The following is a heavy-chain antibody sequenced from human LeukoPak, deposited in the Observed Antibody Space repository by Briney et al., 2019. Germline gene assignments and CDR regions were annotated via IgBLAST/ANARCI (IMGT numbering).Heavy chain of an antibody. Sequence: GGSVQLSCAASGFTFNTYSMHWVRQAPGKGLEWVSSINTNSAYIYYADSFRGRFTISRDNAKNSLYLQMNSLGADDTAVYYCARDDVAPTRRGIDVWGQGTMVTVSS. J-gene: IGHJ6*02. V-gene: IGHV3-21*01. D-gene: IGHD1-1*01. CDR2: INTNSAYI. CDR1: GFTFNTYS. CDR3: ARDDVAPTRRGIDV.